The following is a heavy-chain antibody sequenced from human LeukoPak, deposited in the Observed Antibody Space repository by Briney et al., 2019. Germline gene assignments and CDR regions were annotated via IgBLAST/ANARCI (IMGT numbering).Heavy chain of an antibody. CDR3: ATTGFDSPYYLHS. D-gene: IGHD5-12*01. V-gene: IGHV3-7*01. CDR1: GLIFGRFW. J-gene: IGHJ4*02. Sequence: GSLRLSCVGSGLIFGRFWMTWVRQAPGKGLEWVATIKQNADAEYYVESVEGRFTISRSNARSSLFLQMNSLRPEDTAIYYCATTGFDSPYYLHSWGQGTLVTVSS. CDR2: IKQNADAE.